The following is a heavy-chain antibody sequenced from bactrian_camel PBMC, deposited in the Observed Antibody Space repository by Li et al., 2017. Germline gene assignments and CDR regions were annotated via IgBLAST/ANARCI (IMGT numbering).Heavy chain of an antibody. D-gene: IGHD3*01. CDR3: AMASGGWFGFWDY. Sequence: HVQLVESGGDLVRPGGSLRLSCAGSGFTFSNFMMYWVRQAPGKGLEWVSALKTDGDRTYYADSVKGRFTISRDNAKNTLFLQMNSLKSEDTALYYCAMASGGWFGFWDYWGQGTQVTVS. CDR1: GFTFSNFM. J-gene: IGHJ4*01. V-gene: IGHV3S1*01. CDR2: LKTDGDRT.